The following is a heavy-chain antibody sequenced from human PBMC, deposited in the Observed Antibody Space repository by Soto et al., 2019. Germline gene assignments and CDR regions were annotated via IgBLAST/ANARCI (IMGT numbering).Heavy chain of an antibody. D-gene: IGHD2-2*01. V-gene: IGHV4-39*01. CDR1: GGSTSSSSNY. CDR3: ASRVPAAYFAS. CDR2: IYYSGST. J-gene: IGHJ4*02. Sequence: SEAQSLTWTVSGGSTSSSSNYGGWIRQPPGKGLEWIGSIYYSGSTYYNPSPKSRVTISVATSKNQFSLTLSSLTAPDTAVYSCASRVPAAYFASCGQGTLVTGS.